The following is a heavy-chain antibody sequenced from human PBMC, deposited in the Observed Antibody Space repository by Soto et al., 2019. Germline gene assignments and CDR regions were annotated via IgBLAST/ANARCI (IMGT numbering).Heavy chain of an antibody. J-gene: IGHJ6*02. CDR1: GGSISSGGYY. CDR2: IYYSGST. V-gene: IGHV4-31*03. D-gene: IGHD2-21*02. Sequence: QVQLQESGPGLVKPSQTLSLTCTVSGGSISSGGYYWSWIRQHPGKGLEWIGYIYYSGSTYYNPSLKSRVTISVXAXQNQFSLKLSSVTAADTAVYYCARVCGGDCHYGMDVWGQGTTVTVSS. CDR3: ARVCGGDCHYGMDV.